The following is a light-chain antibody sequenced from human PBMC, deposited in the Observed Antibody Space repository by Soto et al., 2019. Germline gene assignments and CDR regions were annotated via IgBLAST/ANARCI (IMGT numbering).Light chain of an antibody. Sequence: EIVLTQSPATLSLSPGERATLSCRASQSVRSYLAWYQQKLGQAPRLLIYDASNRATGIPARFSGSGSGIDFTLTISSLEPDDFAVYYCQQRSNWPITFGQGTRLEIK. J-gene: IGKJ5*01. V-gene: IGKV3-11*01. CDR3: QQRSNWPIT. CDR2: DAS. CDR1: QSVRSY.